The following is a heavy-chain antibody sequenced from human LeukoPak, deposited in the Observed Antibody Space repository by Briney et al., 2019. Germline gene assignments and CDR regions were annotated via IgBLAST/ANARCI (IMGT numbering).Heavy chain of an antibody. V-gene: IGHV6-1*01. CDR1: GDSVSINSAA. Sequence: SQTLSLTCAISGDSVSINSAAWNWIRQSPSRGLEWLGRTYQRSKWYNDYAVSVKSRITINPDITKNQFSLQLNSVTPEDTAVYYCARSPSPYSSGWYFDYWGQGTLVTVSS. J-gene: IGHJ4*02. D-gene: IGHD6-19*01. CDR2: TYQRSKWYN. CDR3: ARSPSPYSSGWYFDY.